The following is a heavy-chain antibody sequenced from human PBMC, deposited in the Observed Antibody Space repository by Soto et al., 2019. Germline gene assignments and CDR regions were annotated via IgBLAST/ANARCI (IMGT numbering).Heavy chain of an antibody. Sequence: SETLSLTCAVSSGSISSSNWWSWVRQPPGKGLKWIGEIYHSGSTNYNPSLKSRVTISVDKSKNQFSLKLSSVTAADTAVYYCARVNPNYVILTGYYWWDWVDPWGQGTLVTVSS. CDR3: ARVNPNYVILTGYYWWDWVDP. D-gene: IGHD3-9*01. J-gene: IGHJ5*02. CDR1: SGSISSSNW. V-gene: IGHV4-4*02. CDR2: IYHSGST.